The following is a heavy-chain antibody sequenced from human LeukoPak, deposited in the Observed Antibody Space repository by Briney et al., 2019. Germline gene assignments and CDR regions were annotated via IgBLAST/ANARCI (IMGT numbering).Heavy chain of an antibody. Sequence: ASVKVSCKASGYTFTSYDINWVRQAPGQGLEWMGRINPNSGDPNYPQNFQGRVTMTRDTSISTAYMEMSSLTSDDTAVYYCARSAGHCNNGVCFTDYYIDVWGTGTTVTVSS. V-gene: IGHV1-2*06. J-gene: IGHJ6*03. CDR3: ARSAGHCNNGVCFTDYYIDV. CDR2: INPNSGDP. D-gene: IGHD2-8*01. CDR1: GYTFTSYD.